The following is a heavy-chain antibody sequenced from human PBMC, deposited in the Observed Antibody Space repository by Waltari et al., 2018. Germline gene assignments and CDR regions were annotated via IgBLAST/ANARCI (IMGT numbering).Heavy chain of an antibody. CDR2: MSGSGGST. D-gene: IGHD3-22*01. V-gene: IGHV3-23*01. Sequence: EVQLLESGGGLVQPGGSLRLSCAASGFTFSSYAMSWVRQAPGKGRDWFSAMSGSGGSTYYADSVKGRFTISRDNSKNTLYLQMNSLRAEDTAVYYCAKGYYDSSGYPDAFDIWGQGTMVTVSS. CDR1: GFTFSSYA. CDR3: AKGYYDSSGYPDAFDI. J-gene: IGHJ3*02.